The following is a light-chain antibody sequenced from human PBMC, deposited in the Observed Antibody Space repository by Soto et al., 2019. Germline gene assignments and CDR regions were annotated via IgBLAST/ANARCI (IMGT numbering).Light chain of an antibody. J-gene: IGKJ5*01. V-gene: IGKV3-20*01. CDR3: QQYGSSPIT. CDR1: QSVINNY. Sequence: EIVLTQSPGTLSLSPGESGTLPCRASQSVINNYLAWYQQKPGQAPRLLIYGASSRATGIPERFSGSGSGTEFTLTISRLAPEDFAVYYCQQYGSSPITFGQGTRLE. CDR2: GAS.